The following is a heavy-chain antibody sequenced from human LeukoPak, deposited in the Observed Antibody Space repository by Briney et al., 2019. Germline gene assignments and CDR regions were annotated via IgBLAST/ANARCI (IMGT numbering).Heavy chain of an antibody. V-gene: IGHV3-21*01. CDR2: ISSSSSYI. J-gene: IGHJ3*02. CDR1: GFTFSSYS. Sequence: AGGSLRLSCAASGFTFSSYSMNWVRQAPGKGLEWVSSISSSSSYIYYADSVKGRFTISRDHAKNSLYLQMNSLRAEDTAVYYCARGNRWDTRDAFDIWGQGTMVTVSS. D-gene: IGHD5-18*01. CDR3: ARGNRWDTRDAFDI.